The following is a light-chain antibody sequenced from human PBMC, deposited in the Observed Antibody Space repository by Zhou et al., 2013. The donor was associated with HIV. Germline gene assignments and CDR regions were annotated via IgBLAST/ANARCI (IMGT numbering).Light chain of an antibody. Sequence: QSALTQPASVSGSPGQSITISCTGTSSDVGGYNFVSWYQQYPAKAPKLMIYDVTKRPSGISNRFSGSKSGNTASLTISGLQAEDEADYYCSSYTTISTLVFGGGTKLTVL. CDR1: SSDVGGYNF. CDR2: DVT. V-gene: IGLV2-14*01. CDR3: SSYTTISTLV. J-gene: IGLJ3*02.